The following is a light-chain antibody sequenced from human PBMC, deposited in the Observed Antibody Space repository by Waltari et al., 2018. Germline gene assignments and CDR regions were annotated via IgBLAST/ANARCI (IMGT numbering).Light chain of an antibody. CDR3: QQYNSYWT. V-gene: IGKV1-5*01. J-gene: IGKJ1*01. CDR2: DAS. Sequence: DIQMTQSPSTLSASVGYRVTITCRASQSISSWLAWYQQKPGKAPTLLIYDASSLESGVPSRFSGSGSGTEFTLTISSLQPDDFATYYCQQYNSYWTFGQGTKVEIK. CDR1: QSISSW.